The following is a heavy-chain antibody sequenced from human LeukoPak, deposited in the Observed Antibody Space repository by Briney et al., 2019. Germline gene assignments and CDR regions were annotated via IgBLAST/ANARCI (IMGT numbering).Heavy chain of an antibody. CDR2: IYYSGST. J-gene: IGHJ4*02. V-gene: IGHV4-39*07. CDR1: GGSISSSSYY. D-gene: IGHD3-10*01. CDR3: ARVKDLWFGPTDY. Sequence: SETLSLTCTVSGGSISSSSYYWGWIRQPPGKGLEWIGSIYYSGSTYSNPSLQSRVTISVDTSKNQFSLQLSSVTAADTAVYYCARVKDLWFGPTDYWGQGTLVTVSS.